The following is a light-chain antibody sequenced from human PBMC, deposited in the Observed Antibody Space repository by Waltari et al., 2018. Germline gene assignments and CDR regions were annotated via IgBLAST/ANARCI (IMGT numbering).Light chain of an antibody. Sequence: EIVLTQSPGTLSLSPGERVTLSCRASQSLINNYLAWYQQKPGQAPRLLIFAASNRAAGIPDRFSGSGSGTDFTLTISRLEPEHLAVYYCQQYGSSPWTFGQGTKVEIK. CDR2: AAS. V-gene: IGKV3-20*01. CDR3: QQYGSSPWT. CDR1: QSLINNY. J-gene: IGKJ1*01.